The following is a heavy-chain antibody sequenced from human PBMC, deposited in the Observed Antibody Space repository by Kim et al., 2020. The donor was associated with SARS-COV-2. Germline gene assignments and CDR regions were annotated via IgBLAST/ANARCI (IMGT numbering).Heavy chain of an antibody. D-gene: IGHD3-22*01. CDR2: INTNTGNP. V-gene: IGHV7-4-1*02. Sequence: ASVKVSCKASGYTFTSYAMNWVRQAPGQGLEWMGWINTNTGNPTYAQGFKGRVVFSLDTSVSTAYLQISSLKAEDTAVYYCARGWILYYYDSSGYYYFDYWGQGTLVTVSS. J-gene: IGHJ4*02. CDR3: ARGWILYYYDSSGYYYFDY. CDR1: GYTFTSYA.